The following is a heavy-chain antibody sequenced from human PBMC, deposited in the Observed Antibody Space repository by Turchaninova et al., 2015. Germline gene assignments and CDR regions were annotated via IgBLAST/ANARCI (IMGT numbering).Heavy chain of an antibody. V-gene: IGHV3-21*01. J-gene: IGHJ5*02. Sequence: EVQLVESGGGLVMPGGSLSLSCIASGFSLSNYRMQWVRQAPGKGRGGVSSISSRSSYIYYADSVKGRFTSSRDNAKNSLYLQMNSLRAEDTAVYYCARGSFVSGSYWWFDPWGQGTLVTVSS. CDR3: ARGSFVSGSYWWFDP. CDR2: ISSRSSYI. D-gene: IGHD1-26*01. CDR1: GFSLSNYR.